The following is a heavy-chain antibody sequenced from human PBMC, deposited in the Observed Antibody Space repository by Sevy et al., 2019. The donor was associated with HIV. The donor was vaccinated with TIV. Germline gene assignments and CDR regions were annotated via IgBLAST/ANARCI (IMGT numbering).Heavy chain of an antibody. V-gene: IGHV4-4*02. CDR1: GGSISSSNW. CDR3: ARGAGYGSGSYYKGGLGYYYMDV. CDR2: IYRSGST. Sequence: SDTLSLTCAVSGGSISSSNWWSWVRQPPGKGLEWIGEIYRSGSTNYNPSLKSRVTISVDKSKNQFSLKLSSVTAADTAVYYWARGAGYGSGSYYKGGLGYYYMDVWGKGTTVTVSS. D-gene: IGHD3-10*01. J-gene: IGHJ6*03.